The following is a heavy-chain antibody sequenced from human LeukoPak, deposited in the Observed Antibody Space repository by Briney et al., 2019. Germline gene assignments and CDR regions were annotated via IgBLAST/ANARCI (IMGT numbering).Heavy chain of an antibody. J-gene: IGHJ5*02. CDR1: GFTVSSNY. CDR3: ARAYSSSWHWNWFDP. CDR2: IYSGGST. D-gene: IGHD6-13*01. Sequence: LTGGSLRLPCAASGFTVSSNYMSWVRQAPGKGLEWVSVIYSGGSTYYADSVKGRFTISRDNSKNTLYLQMNSLRAEDTAVYYCARAYSSSWHWNWFDPWGQGTLVTVSS. V-gene: IGHV3-66*01.